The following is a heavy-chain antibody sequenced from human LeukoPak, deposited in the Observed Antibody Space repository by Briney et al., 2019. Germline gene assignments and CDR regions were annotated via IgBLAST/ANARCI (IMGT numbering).Heavy chain of an antibody. CDR1: GGTFSSYA. Sequence: ASVKVSCKASGGTFSSYAISWVRQDPGQGLEWMEGIIPIFGTANYAQKFQGRVTITADESTSTAYMELSSLRSEDTAVYYCARNSPHEGYYFDYWRQGTLVTVSS. CDR3: ARNSPHEGYYFDY. CDR2: IIPIFGTA. D-gene: IGHD4-23*01. J-gene: IGHJ4*02. V-gene: IGHV1-69*13.